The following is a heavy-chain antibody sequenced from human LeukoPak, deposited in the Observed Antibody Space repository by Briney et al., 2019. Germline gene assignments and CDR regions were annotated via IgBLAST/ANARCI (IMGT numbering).Heavy chain of an antibody. D-gene: IGHD7-27*01. J-gene: IGHJ4*02. Sequence: TGGSLRLSCAASGFTFSAYGMHCVRQAPGKGLEWVAVIWYDGSNKYYADSVKGRFTISRDNSKNTLYLQMNSLRAEDTAVYYCAKRLIHWDFDYWGQGTLVTVSS. CDR2: IWYDGSNK. CDR1: GFTFSAYG. V-gene: IGHV3-33*03. CDR3: AKRLIHWDFDY.